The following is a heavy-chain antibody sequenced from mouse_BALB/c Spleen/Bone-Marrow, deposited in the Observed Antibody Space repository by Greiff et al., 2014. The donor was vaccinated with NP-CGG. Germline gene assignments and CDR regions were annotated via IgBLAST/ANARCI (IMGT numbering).Heavy chain of an antibody. Sequence: VQLQQSGPDLVKPSQSLSLTCTVTGYSITSGYSWHWIRQFPGNKLEWMGYIHYSGSTNYNPSLKSRISITRDTSKNQFFLQLNSVTTEDTATCYCARRGLDYYGSSYWYFDVWGAGTTVTVSS. CDR3: ARRGLDYYGSSYWYFDV. CDR1: GYSITSGYS. J-gene: IGHJ1*01. V-gene: IGHV3-1*02. D-gene: IGHD1-1*01. CDR2: IHYSGST.